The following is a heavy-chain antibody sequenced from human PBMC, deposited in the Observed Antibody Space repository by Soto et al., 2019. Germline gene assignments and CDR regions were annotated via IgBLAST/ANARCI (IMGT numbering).Heavy chain of an antibody. CDR3: ARSGGLQHIDY. CDR1: GDSISSSSYY. D-gene: IGHD4-4*01. Sequence: QLQLQESGPGLVKPSETLSLTCTVSGDSISSSSYYWGWIRQPPGKGLEGIGSIYYSGGTDYNPSLKSRVTISVDTSKNPFSLKLTSVTAADTAVHYCARSGGLQHIDYWGQGTLVTVSS. CDR2: IYYSGGT. J-gene: IGHJ4*02. V-gene: IGHV4-39*01.